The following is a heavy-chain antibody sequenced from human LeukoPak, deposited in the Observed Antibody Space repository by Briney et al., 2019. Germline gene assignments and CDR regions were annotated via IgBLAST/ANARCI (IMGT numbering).Heavy chain of an antibody. CDR3: ASWGEGALDN. V-gene: IGHV3-48*01. CDR2: ISTSTTTI. CDR1: GLTFSSYS. D-gene: IGHD1-26*01. Sequence: GGSLRLSCEVSGLTFSSYSMNWVSHAPGKGREWISYISTSTTTIYYANSVKGRFTISRDNAKKSLYLQMNSLRVKDTGVYYCASWGEGALDNWGQGTLVTVSS. J-gene: IGHJ4*02.